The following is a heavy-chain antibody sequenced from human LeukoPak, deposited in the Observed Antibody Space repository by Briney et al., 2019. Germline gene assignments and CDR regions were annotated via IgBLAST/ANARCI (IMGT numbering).Heavy chain of an antibody. CDR3: ARGLAARLDQ. Sequence: GGSLRLSCAASGFTFSSYSMNWVRQAPGKGLEWVSYISSSSSYIYYADSAKGRFTISRDNAKKSVYLQMNSLRDEDTAVYYCARGLAARLDQWGQGTLVTVSS. V-gene: IGHV3-21*01. D-gene: IGHD6-6*01. J-gene: IGHJ4*02. CDR2: ISSSSSYI. CDR1: GFTFSSYS.